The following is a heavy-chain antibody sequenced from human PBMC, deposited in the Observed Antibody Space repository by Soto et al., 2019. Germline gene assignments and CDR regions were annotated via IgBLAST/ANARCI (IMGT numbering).Heavy chain of an antibody. CDR2: MNPNSGNT. CDR1: GYTFTSSG. J-gene: IGHJ6*03. Sequence: ASVNVSCKASGYTFTSSGIDWVRQATGRGQKWMGWMNPNSGNTGYAQKFQGRVTMTRNTSISTAYMELSSLRSEDTAVYYCARGSITIFGVDIIKYMAFWGKGTTVTVSS. D-gene: IGHD3-3*01. CDR3: ARGSITIFGVDIIKYMAF. V-gene: IGHV1-8*01.